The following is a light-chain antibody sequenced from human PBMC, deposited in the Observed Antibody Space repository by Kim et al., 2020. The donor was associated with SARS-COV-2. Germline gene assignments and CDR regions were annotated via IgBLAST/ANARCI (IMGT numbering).Light chain of an antibody. V-gene: IGLV1-51*01. CDR3: GTWDSSLSGGV. Sequence: QSVLTQPPSVSAAPGQRVTISCSGSSSNIGNNLVSWYQQLPGTAPKLLIYDNNKRPSGIPDRFSGSKSGTSATLGITGLQTGDEADYYCGTWDSSLSGGVFGGGTKLTVL. CDR2: DNN. CDR1: SSNIGNNL. J-gene: IGLJ2*01.